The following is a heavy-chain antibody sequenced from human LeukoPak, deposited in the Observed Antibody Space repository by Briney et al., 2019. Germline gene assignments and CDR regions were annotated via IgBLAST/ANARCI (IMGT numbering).Heavy chain of an antibody. CDR3: ARGRGYSSSSTDMDV. CDR1: GFTFSSYG. Sequence: GGSLRLSCATSGFTFSSYGMNWVRQAPGKGLEWVSSISSSSSSYIYYADSVKDRFTISRDNAENSLYLQMNSLRAEDTAVYYCARGRGYSSSSTDMDVWGRGTTVTVSS. CDR2: ISSSSSSYI. V-gene: IGHV3-21*01. D-gene: IGHD6-6*01. J-gene: IGHJ6*02.